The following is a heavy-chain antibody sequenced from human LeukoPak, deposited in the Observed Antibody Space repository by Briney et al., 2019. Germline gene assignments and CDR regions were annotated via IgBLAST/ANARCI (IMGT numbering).Heavy chain of an antibody. CDR3: AKDRYSSTWYYIDY. D-gene: IGHD6-13*01. J-gene: IGHJ4*02. CDR1: GFTFDDYA. Sequence: PGGSLRLSCAASGFTFDDYAMHWVRQAPGKGLEWVSGISWNSDNIGYADSVKGRFTISRDNDKNSPYLQMNNLRPEDMAIYYCAKDRYSSTWYYIDYWGQGALVTVSS. V-gene: IGHV3-9*03. CDR2: ISWNSDNI.